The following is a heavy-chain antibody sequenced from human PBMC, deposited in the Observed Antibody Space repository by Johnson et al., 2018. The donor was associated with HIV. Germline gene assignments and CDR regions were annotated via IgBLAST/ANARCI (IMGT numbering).Heavy chain of an antibody. CDR2: IYSGGST. D-gene: IGHD3-10*01. CDR3: AAMDGSGSYWAFDI. CDR1: GFPFSNYA. Sequence: VQLVESGGGVVQPGRSLRLSCAASGFPFSNYAMHWVRQAPGTGLEWVSVIYSGGSTYYADSVKGSFTIYRDNSKNTLYLQMNRLSAEDTAVYYCAAMDGSGSYWAFDIWGQGTMVTVSS. J-gene: IGHJ3*02. V-gene: IGHV3-66*01.